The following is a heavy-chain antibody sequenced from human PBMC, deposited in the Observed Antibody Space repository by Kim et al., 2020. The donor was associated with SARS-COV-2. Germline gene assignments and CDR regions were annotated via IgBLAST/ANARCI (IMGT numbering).Heavy chain of an antibody. J-gene: IGHJ5*02. V-gene: IGHV4-39*01. CDR1: GDSISSSRYY. CDR3: ARHQRISSTTLGWFDP. D-gene: IGHD1-7*01. CDR2: IYYSGNT. Sequence: SETLSLTCTVSGDSISSSRYYWGWIRQPPGKGLEWIGSIYYSGNTYYNPSLKSRVTISIATSKNQFSLKLSSVTAADTAVYSCARHQRISSTTLGWFDPYGQGTLVTVSS.